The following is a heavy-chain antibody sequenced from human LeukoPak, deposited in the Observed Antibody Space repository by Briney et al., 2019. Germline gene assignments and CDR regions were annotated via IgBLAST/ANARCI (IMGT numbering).Heavy chain of an antibody. CDR3: ARERVDYLRDGAFDY. V-gene: IGHV4-39*07. CDR2: ILYSGST. CDR1: GDSISSSMFY. Sequence: PSETLSLTCTVSGDSISSSMFYWGWIRQSPGGGLEWIGNILYSGSTYYNPSLNSRVTISVDTSKNQFSLKLSSVTAADTAAYYCARERVDYLRDGAFDYWGQGTLVTVSS. J-gene: IGHJ4*02. D-gene: IGHD5-24*01.